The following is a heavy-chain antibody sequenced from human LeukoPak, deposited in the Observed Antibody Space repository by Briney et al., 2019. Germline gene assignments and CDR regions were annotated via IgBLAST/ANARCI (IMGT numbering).Heavy chain of an antibody. CDR3: AIFSVEMATIDAFDI. J-gene: IGHJ3*02. D-gene: IGHD5-24*01. Sequence: VASVKVSCKASGGTFSSYAISWVRQAPGQGLEWMGRIIPIFGTANYAQKFQGRVTITTDESTSTAYMWLSSLRSEDTAVYYCAIFSVEMATIDAFDIWGQGTMVTVSS. CDR1: GGTFSSYA. V-gene: IGHV1-69*05. CDR2: IIPIFGTA.